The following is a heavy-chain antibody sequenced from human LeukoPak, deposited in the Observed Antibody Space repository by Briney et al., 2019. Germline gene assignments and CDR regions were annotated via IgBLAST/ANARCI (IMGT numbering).Heavy chain of an antibody. V-gene: IGHV4-59*01. J-gene: IGHJ5*02. CDR3: ARDDYRGVTNFDP. D-gene: IGHD3-10*01. CDR1: GGSISPYF. CDR2: ISYTGNT. Sequence: SETLSLTCTVSGGSISPYFWSWIRQPPGKGLEWIGYISYTGNTNYNPSLKSRVTISVDTSKNQFSLQLTSVTAADTPVYYCARDDYRGVTNFDPWGQGTLVTVSS.